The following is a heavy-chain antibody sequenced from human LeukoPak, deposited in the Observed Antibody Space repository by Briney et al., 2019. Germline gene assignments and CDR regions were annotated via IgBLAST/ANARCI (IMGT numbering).Heavy chain of an antibody. D-gene: IGHD1-26*01. V-gene: IGHV3-48*03. CDR1: GFTFSSYE. J-gene: IGHJ4*02. CDR3: ARDLRYSGSYLDY. CDR2: ISSSGSTK. Sequence: PGGSLRLSCAASGFTFSSYEMNWVRQAPGKGLEWVSYISSSGSTKHYADSVKGRFTISRDNAKNSLYLQMNSLRAEDTALYYCARDLRYSGSYLDYWGQGTLVTVSS.